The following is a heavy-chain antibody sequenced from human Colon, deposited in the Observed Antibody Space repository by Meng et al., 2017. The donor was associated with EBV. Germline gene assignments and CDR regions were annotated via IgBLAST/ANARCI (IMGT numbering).Heavy chain of an antibody. CDR1: GGSVSSGGYY. CDR3: ARVSSGWDYFDY. Sequence: VQLPESGLGLVKPSQTLSLSGTGSGGSVSSGGYYWTWTRQHPGKGLEWFGHIYYSGSTFYNPSLKRRVIISIDTSKNQFSLNLRSVTAADTAVYYCARVSSGWDYFDYWGQGTLVTVSS. J-gene: IGHJ4*02. CDR2: IYYSGST. D-gene: IGHD6-19*01. V-gene: IGHV4-31*03.